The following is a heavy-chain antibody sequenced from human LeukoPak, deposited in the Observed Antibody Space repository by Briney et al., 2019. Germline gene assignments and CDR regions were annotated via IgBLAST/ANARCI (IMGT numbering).Heavy chain of an antibody. CDR2: IYSGGST. V-gene: IGHV3-53*01. J-gene: IGHJ4*02. CDR1: GSLVSSYY. CDR3: ARDRVFNWGQFDY. Sequence: LGGSLRRSCAAPGSLVSSYYMTWVGRVPGKGRGWFSLIYSGGSTYCADSVKGRFTISRDSSKNTLYLQMNSLSAEDTAVYYCARDRVFNWGQFDYWGRGTLVTVSS. D-gene: IGHD7-27*01.